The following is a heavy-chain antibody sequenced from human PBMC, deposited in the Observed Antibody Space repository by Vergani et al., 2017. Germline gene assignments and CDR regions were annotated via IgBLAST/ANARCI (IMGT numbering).Heavy chain of an antibody. CDR3: PRFSNWFDP. CDR1: GGSISSGSYY. CDR2: IYTSGST. V-gene: IGHV4-61*02. J-gene: IGHJ5*02. Sequence: QVQLQESGPGLVKPSQTLSLTCTVPGGSISSGSYYWSWIRQPAGKGLEWIGRIYTSGSTNYNPSLKSRVTISVDTSKNQFSLKLSSVTAANTAVYSCPRFSNWFDPWGQGTLVTVSS.